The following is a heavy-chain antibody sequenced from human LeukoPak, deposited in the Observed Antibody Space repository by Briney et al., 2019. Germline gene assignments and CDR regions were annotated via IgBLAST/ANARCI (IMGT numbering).Heavy chain of an antibody. CDR3: ARELVVVTAFHYYYGMDV. D-gene: IGHD2-21*02. CDR2: INSDGSST. CDR1: GFTFSSYW. J-gene: IGHJ6*02. Sequence: PGGSLRLSCAASGFTFSSYWMHWVRQAPGKGLVWVSCINSDGSSTSYADSVKGRFTISRDNAKNTLYLQMNSLRAEDTAVYYCARELVVVTAFHYYYGMDVWGQGTTVTVSS. V-gene: IGHV3-74*01.